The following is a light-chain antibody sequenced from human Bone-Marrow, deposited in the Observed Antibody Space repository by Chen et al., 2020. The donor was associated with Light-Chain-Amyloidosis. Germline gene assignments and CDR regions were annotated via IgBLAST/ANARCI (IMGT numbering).Light chain of an antibody. CDR3: QVWDRSSDRPV. J-gene: IGLJ3*02. CDR2: DDS. CDR1: NIGSTS. Sequence: SYLLTQPYSVSLAPGQTAPIACGGNNIGSTSVHWYQQTPGQAPLLVVYDDSDRPSGIPERLSGSNSGNTATLTISRVEAGDEADYYCQVWDRSSDRPVFGGGTKLTVL. V-gene: IGLV3-21*02.